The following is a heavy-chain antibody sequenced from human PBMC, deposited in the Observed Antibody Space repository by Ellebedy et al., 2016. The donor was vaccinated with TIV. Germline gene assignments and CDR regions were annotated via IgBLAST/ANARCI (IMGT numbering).Heavy chain of an antibody. J-gene: IGHJ6*02. CDR1: GFTFRNAW. V-gene: IGHV3-23*01. CDR2: LSASGGST. D-gene: IGHD3-10*01. CDR3: AKRVTMVREVITYYHYAMDV. Sequence: PGGSLRLSCAASGFTFRNAWMNWVRQAPGKGLEWVSSLSASGGSTYYADSVKGRFTISRDNSKNTLYLQMNSLRAEDTAVYYCAKRVTMVREVITYYHYAMDVWGQGTTVTVSS.